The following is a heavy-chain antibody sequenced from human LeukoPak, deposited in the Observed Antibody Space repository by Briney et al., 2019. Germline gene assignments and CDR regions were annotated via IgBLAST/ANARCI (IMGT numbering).Heavy chain of an antibody. Sequence: ASVNVSCKASGYTFTGYYMHWVRQAPGKGLEWMGWINPNSGGTNYAQKFQGRVTMTRDTSISTAYMELSRLRSTDTALYYCASPALDDFAYWGQGPLVTASS. V-gene: IGHV1-2*02. CDR2: INPNSGGT. D-gene: IGHD6-6*01. J-gene: IGHJ4*02. CDR1: GYTFTGYY. CDR3: ASPALDDFAY.